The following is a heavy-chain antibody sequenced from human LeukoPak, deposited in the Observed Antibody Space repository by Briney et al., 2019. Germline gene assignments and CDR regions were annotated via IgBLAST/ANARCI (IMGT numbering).Heavy chain of an antibody. Sequence: GASVKVSCKASGYTFTSYDINWVRQATGQGLEGKGWMNTNSGNTGYAQKFQGRVTITRDTSISTAYMELSSLRSEDTAVYYCARVLGHSSSWYQAKGHFDYWGQGTLVTVSS. D-gene: IGHD6-13*01. V-gene: IGHV1-8*03. CDR2: MNTNSGNT. J-gene: IGHJ4*02. CDR1: GYTFTSYD. CDR3: ARVLGHSSSWYQAKGHFDY.